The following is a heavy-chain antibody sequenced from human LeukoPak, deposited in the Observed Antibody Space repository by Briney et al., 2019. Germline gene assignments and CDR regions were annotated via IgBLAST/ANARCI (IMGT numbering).Heavy chain of an antibody. CDR2: ITSSSNI. V-gene: IGHV3-48*01. CDR1: GFTFSCYS. Sequence: GGSLRLSWGASGFTFSCYSMNWVRQAPGKGLELVSHITSSSNIYYADSVKGRFTISRDNAKNSLYLQMNSLRAEDTAVYYCARGVDNWGQGTLVTVSS. CDR3: ARGVDN. J-gene: IGHJ4*02.